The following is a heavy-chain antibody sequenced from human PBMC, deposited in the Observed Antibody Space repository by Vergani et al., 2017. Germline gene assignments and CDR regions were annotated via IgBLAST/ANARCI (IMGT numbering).Heavy chain of an antibody. V-gene: IGHV4-39*01. Sequence: QMQLQESGPGLVKASETLSLTCTVSGDSIISRSYYWGWIRQPPGQGLEWIGSIYNSGNGDSSSSLKSRVTISADTQKNQLYLRLKSVTAADTAVYYCASGKYYSDSTAHFRGRYFDVWRGGTQVTDPS. J-gene: IGHJ2*01. CDR2: IYNSGNG. CDR1: GDSIISRSYY. D-gene: IGHD3-16*01. CDR3: ASGKYYSDSTAHFRGRYFDV.